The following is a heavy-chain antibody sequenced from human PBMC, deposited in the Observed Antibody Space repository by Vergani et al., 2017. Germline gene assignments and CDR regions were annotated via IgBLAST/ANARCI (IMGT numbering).Heavy chain of an antibody. CDR2: IYYDGSKK. Sequence: VQLVESGGGLVQPGRSLRLSCTSSGFTFSTYAMHWVRQAPGKGLEWVAIIYYDGSKKYYADSVKGRFTISRDNSRNTLDLLMSSLRAEDTAIYYCVREVSYCGSTTCRNPSYVYYYHMDVWGEGTTVTVSS. J-gene: IGHJ6*03. V-gene: IGHV3-33*01. CDR1: GFTFSTYA. D-gene: IGHD2-21*01. CDR3: VREVSYCGSTTCRNPSYVYYYHMDV.